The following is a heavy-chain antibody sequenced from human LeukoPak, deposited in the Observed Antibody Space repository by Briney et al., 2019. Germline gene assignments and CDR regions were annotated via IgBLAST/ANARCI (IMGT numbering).Heavy chain of an antibody. CDR2: INHSGST. CDR3: ARVARAVFDI. Sequence: SETLSLTCAVYGGSFSGYYWSWIRQPPGKGLEWIGEINHSGSTNYNPSLKSRVTISVDTSKNQFSLKLSSVTAADTAVYYCARVARAVFDIWGQGTMVTVSS. V-gene: IGHV4-34*01. J-gene: IGHJ3*02. CDR1: GGSFSGYY. D-gene: IGHD1-26*01.